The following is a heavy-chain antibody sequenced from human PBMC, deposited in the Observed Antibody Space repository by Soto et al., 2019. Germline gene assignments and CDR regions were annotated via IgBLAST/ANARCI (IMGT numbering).Heavy chain of an antibody. CDR3: ARVSGIYYYGMDV. V-gene: IGHV4-4*02. CDR2: IYHSGST. CDR1: GGSISSSNW. J-gene: IGHJ6*02. Sequence: SETLSLTCAVSGGSISSSNWWSWVRQPPGKGLEWIGEIYHSGSTNYNPSLKSRVTISVDKSKNQFSLKLSSVTAADTAVYSCARVSGIYYYGMDVWGQGTTVTVSS. D-gene: IGHD3-10*01.